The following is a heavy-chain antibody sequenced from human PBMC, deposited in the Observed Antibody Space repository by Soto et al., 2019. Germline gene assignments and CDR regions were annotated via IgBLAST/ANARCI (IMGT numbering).Heavy chain of an antibody. D-gene: IGHD3-3*01. J-gene: IGHJ6*02. CDR1: GGSISSGGYY. V-gene: IGHV4-31*03. Sequence: PSETLSLTCTVSGGSISSGGYYWSWIRQHPGKGLEWIGYIYDSGSTYYNPSLESRVTISVDTSKNQFSLKLSSVTAADTAVYFCARGFLEWLSHPPYGVDVWGRGTTVTVS. CDR2: IYDSGST. CDR3: ARGFLEWLSHPPYGVDV.